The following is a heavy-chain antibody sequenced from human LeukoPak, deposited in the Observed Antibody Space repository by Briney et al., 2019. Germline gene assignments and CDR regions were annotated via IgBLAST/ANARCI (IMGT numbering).Heavy chain of an antibody. Sequence: GGSLRLSCGASGFTFNNYWMHWVRQAPGMGLVWVSRINSDGSGTTYADSVKGRDTISRDNAKNTLYLQMNSLRAEDAAVYYCARGKDGVWAFDIWGQGTTVTVSS. D-gene: IGHD3-16*01. CDR2: INSDGSGT. J-gene: IGHJ3*02. V-gene: IGHV3-74*01. CDR3: ARGKDGVWAFDI. CDR1: GFTFNNYW.